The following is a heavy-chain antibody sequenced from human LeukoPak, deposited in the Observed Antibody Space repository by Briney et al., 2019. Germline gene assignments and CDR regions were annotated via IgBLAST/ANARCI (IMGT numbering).Heavy chain of an antibody. CDR3: QGSGSYYNGVDY. J-gene: IGHJ4*02. CDR1: GGSISSRSYY. CDR2: INHSGST. Sequence: PSETLSLTCTVSGGSISSRSYYWSWIRQPPGKGLEWIGEINHSGSTNYNPSLKSRVTISVDTSKNQFSLKLSSVTAADTAVYYCQGSGSYYNGVDYWGQGTLVTVSS. V-gene: IGHV4-39*01. D-gene: IGHD3-10*01.